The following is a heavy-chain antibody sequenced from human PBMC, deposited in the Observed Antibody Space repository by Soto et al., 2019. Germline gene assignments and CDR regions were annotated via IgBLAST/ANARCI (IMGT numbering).Heavy chain of an antibody. CDR2: AHHSGRT. J-gene: IGHJ4*02. Sequence: SETLSLTCTVCGGCVSSSRWWNWVRQPPGKGLEWIGEAHHSGRTNYNPSLKSRVTISVDRSQNHFSLQLTSVTAADTAVYYCARSEATALDYWGQGTLVTVSS. CDR1: GGCVSSSRW. CDR3: ARSEATALDY. V-gene: IGHV4-4*02.